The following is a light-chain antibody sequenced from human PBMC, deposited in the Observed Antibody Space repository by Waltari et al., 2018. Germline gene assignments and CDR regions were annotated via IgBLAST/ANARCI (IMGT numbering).Light chain of an antibody. CDR1: QSISSQ. Sequence: EIVMTQSPATLSVSPGESAHLSCRASQSISSQLAWYQQKPGQAPRLLIYGASTRATGIPARFSGSGSGTEFTLTISSLQSEDFAVYFCQQYHESPPITFGPGTKVDIK. CDR3: QQYHESPPIT. V-gene: IGKV3-15*01. CDR2: GAS. J-gene: IGKJ3*01.